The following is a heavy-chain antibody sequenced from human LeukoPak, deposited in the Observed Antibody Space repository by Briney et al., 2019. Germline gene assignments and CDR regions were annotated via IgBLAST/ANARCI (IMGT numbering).Heavy chain of an antibody. D-gene: IGHD4-17*01. Sequence: ASVKVSCKASGYTFTGYYMHWVRQAPGQGLEWMGWINPNSGGTNYAQKFQGRVTMTRDTSISTAYMELSRLRSEDTAVYYCASASQGGMTTVTIEPQLYYMDVWGKGTTVTVSS. J-gene: IGHJ6*03. V-gene: IGHV1-2*02. CDR2: INPNSGGT. CDR1: GYTFTGYY. CDR3: ASASQGGMTTVTIEPQLYYMDV.